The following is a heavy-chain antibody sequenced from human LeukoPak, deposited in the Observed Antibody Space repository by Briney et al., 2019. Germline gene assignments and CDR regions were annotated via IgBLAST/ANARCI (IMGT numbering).Heavy chain of an antibody. Sequence: SETLSLTCTVSGGSISSGGYSWSWIRQPPGKGLEWIGYIYHSGSTYYNPSLKSRVTISVDRSKNQFSLKLSSVTAADTAVYYCARGSYDSSGCLFDYWGQGTLVTVSS. V-gene: IGHV4-30-2*01. CDR2: IYHSGST. CDR3: ARGSYDSSGCLFDY. D-gene: IGHD3-22*01. CDR1: GGSISSGGYS. J-gene: IGHJ4*02.